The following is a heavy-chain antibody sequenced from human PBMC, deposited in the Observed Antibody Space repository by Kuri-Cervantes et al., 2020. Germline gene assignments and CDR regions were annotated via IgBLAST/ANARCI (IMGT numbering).Heavy chain of an antibody. Sequence: ASVKVSCKASGYTFTSYGISWVRQAPGQGLEWMGWISAYNGNTNYAQKLQGRVTMTADTSTSTAYMELRSLRSDDTAVYYCARGRRRVWFGELWRTEKSRYYFDYWGQGTLVTVSS. CDR3: ARGRRRVWFGELWRTEKSRYYFDY. CDR2: ISAYNGNT. CDR1: GYTFTSYG. J-gene: IGHJ4*02. V-gene: IGHV1-18*01. D-gene: IGHD3-10*01.